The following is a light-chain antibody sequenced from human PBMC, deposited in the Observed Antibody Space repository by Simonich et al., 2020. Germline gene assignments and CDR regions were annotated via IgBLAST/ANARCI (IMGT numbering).Light chain of an antibody. CDR3: MIWHSSAVV. Sequence: QAVLTQPASLSASPGASASLTCTLRSGINVGTYRIYWYQQKPGSPPQSLLRYKSDSEKQPGSGVPSRFSGSKDASANAGILLISGLQSEDEADYYCMIWHSSAVVFGGGTKLTVL. J-gene: IGLJ2*01. CDR1: SGINVGTYR. V-gene: IGLV5-45*01. CDR2: YKSDSEK.